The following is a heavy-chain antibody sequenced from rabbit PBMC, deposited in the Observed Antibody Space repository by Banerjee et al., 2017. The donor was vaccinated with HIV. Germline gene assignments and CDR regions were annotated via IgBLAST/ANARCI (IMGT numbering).Heavy chain of an antibody. D-gene: IGHD4-2*01. J-gene: IGHJ4*01. Sequence: QEQLEESGGDLVKPEGSLTLTCKASGFDFSGNALCWFRQAPGKGLEWIACINSSSGNTVYATGAKGRFTIAKTSSTTVTLQMTSLTAADTATYFCARHYTGSGTFGGNLWGPGTLVTVS. CDR3: ARHYTGSGTFGGNL. CDR2: INSSSGNT. CDR1: GFDFSGNA. V-gene: IGHV1S45*01.